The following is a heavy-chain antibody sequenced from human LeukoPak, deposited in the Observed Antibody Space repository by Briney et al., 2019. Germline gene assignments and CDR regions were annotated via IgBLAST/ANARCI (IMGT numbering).Heavy chain of an antibody. CDR1: GFHFSSYW. Sequence: GGSLRLSCAASGFHFSSYWIHWVRQAPGKGLVWVSRINNDGSDINYADSVKGRFAMSRDNAENTLFLQMSGLRTEDTALYYCARGGGSHAFDLWGQGTMVTVSS. J-gene: IGHJ3*01. D-gene: IGHD6-25*01. CDR3: ARGGGSHAFDL. V-gene: IGHV3-74*01. CDR2: INNDGSDI.